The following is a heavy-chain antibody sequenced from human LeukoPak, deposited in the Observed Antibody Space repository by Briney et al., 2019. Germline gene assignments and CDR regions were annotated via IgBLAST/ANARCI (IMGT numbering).Heavy chain of an antibody. CDR1: GFTFSTYA. CDR2: FSGSGGST. D-gene: IGHD5-12*01. Sequence: GGSLRLACAASGFTFSTYAMSWVRQAPGKGLKWVSSFSGSGGSTYYADSVKGRFTISRDNSKNTLYLQMNSLRAEDTAVYYCARGPSGYHNTGGQGTLVTVSS. CDR3: ARGPSGYHNT. V-gene: IGHV3-23*01. J-gene: IGHJ4*02.